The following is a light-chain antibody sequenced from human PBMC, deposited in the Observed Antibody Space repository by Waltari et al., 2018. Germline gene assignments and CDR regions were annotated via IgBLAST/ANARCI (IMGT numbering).Light chain of an antibody. CDR2: GAS. J-gene: IGKJ1*01. CDR1: QSVSSTY. Sequence: EIILTLSPGTLSLSPVERAPLSCRATQSVSSTYLAWYQQKPGQAPKLLIYGASTRATGIPDRFSGSGSGTDFTLTISRLEPEDFAVCYCQQYATSRTFGQGTKVEIK. CDR3: QQYATSRT. V-gene: IGKV3-20*01.